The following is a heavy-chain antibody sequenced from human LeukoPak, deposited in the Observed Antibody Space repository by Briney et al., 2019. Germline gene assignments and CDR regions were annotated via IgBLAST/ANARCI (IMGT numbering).Heavy chain of an antibody. J-gene: IGHJ5*02. V-gene: IGHV4-39*01. Sequence: TSETLSLTCTVSGGSISSSSHYWAWIRQSPGKGLAWIGSIYYAGNTYYNPSLQSRVTISVDTSKNQFSLKVNSVTAADTAIYYCARHDGESCYGRWFDRWGQGTLVTGSS. CDR3: ARHDGESCYGRWFDR. D-gene: IGHD5-18*01. CDR1: GGSISSSSHY. CDR2: IYYAGNT.